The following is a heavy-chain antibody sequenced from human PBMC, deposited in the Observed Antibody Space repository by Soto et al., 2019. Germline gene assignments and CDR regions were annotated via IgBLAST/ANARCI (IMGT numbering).Heavy chain of an antibody. D-gene: IGHD6-19*01. J-gene: IGHJ5*01. CDR1: EFSLSSSD. CDR3: AKQLRGSGWYPLDS. V-gene: IGHV3-30*18. Sequence: GGSRRLSCTSSEFSLSSSDMHWVRRAPGKGLEWLAVSSFDGTQQFSGDSVKGRFTVSRDNSNNTLYLKMNSLRTENTAVYYCAKQLRGSGWYPLDSWGQGTPVTVSS. CDR2: SSFDGTQQ.